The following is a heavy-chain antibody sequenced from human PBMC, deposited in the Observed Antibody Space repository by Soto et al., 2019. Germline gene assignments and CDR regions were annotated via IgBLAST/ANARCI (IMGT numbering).Heavy chain of an antibody. D-gene: IGHD2-15*01. CDR1: GGSISSSSYY. J-gene: IGHJ6*02. Sequence: PSETLSLTCTVSGGSISSSSYYWGWIRQPPGKGLEWIGSIYYSGSTYYNPSLKSRVTISVDTSKNQFSLKLSSVTAADTAVYYCARGCSGGSCYPGYYGMDGWGQGTTVTVSS. V-gene: IGHV4-39*01. CDR3: ARGCSGGSCYPGYYGMDG. CDR2: IYYSGST.